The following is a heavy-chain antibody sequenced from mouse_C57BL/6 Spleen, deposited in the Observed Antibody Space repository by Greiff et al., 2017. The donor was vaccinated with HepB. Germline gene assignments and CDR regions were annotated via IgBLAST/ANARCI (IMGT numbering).Heavy chain of an antibody. CDR1: GYTFTSYW. V-gene: IGHV1-7*01. D-gene: IGHD2-10*02. CDR3: ARSLDYAMDY. Sequence: VQLQQSGAELAKPGASVKLSCKASGYTFTSYWMHWVKQRPGQGLEWIGYINPSSGYTKYNQKFKDKATLTADKSSRTAYMQLSSLTYEDSAVYYCARSLDYAMDYWGQGTSVTVSS. J-gene: IGHJ4*01. CDR2: INPSSGYT.